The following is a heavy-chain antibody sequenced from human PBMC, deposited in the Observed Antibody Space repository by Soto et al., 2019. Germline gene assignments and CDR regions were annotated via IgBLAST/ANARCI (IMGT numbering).Heavy chain of an antibody. CDR3: AAGRWMVRY. CDR1: GFSFSDYW. V-gene: IGHV3-7*05. J-gene: IGHJ4*02. CDR2: VKQDGSEK. D-gene: IGHD6-19*01. Sequence: EVQLVESGGGLVQPGGSLRVSCETSGFSFSDYWISWVRQSPGKGMEWVANVKQDGSEKNYVDSVKGRFSISRDNARKSGYLQMNSLRGEDTAVYHCAAGRWMVRYWGQGTLVTVSS.